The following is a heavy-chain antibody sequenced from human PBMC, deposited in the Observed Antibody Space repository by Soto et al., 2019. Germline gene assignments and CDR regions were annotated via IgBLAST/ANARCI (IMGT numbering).Heavy chain of an antibody. CDR1: GGSINTFY. CDR2: IFSSGST. V-gene: IGHV4-4*07. J-gene: IGHJ4*02. CDR3: ARGEEWLVPNFDY. Sequence: PSETLSLTCTVSGGSINTFYWSWVRQPAGKGLEWIGRIFSSGSTSFNPSLESRVTISVDTSKNQFSLKLSSVTAADTAVYYCARGEEWLVPNFDYWGQGTLVTVSS. D-gene: IGHD6-19*01.